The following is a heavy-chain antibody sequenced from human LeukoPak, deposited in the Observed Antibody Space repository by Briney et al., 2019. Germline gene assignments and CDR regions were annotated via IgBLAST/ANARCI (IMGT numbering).Heavy chain of an antibody. CDR2: VSSDGNT. J-gene: IGHJ4*02. V-gene: IGHV3-23*01. CDR1: GFTFRSYG. D-gene: IGHD3-3*01. CDR3: AKPFGFLEWLYGGYFDS. Sequence: GGSLRLSCAASGFTFRSYGMSWVRQAPGKGLEWVSAVSSDGNTYYTDSLKGRFTISRDNSKNTVFLQMHSLTAEDTAVYYCAKPFGFLEWLYGGYFDSWGQGTLVTVSS.